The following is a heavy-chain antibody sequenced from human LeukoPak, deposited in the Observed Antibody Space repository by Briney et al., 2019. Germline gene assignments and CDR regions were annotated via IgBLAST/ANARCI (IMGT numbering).Heavy chain of an antibody. Sequence: PSETLSLTCTVSGYSISSGYYWGWIRQPPGKGLEWIGSIYHSGSTYYNPSLKSRVTISVDTSKNQFSLKLSSVTAADTAVYYCARDKTGTTPYDACVIWGQGTMVTVSS. D-gene: IGHD1-7*01. CDR1: GYSISSGYY. CDR3: ARDKTGTTPYDACVI. CDR2: IYHSGST. V-gene: IGHV4-38-2*02. J-gene: IGHJ3*02.